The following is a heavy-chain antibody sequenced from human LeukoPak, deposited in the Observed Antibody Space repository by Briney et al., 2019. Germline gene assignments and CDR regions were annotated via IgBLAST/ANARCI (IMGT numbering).Heavy chain of an antibody. CDR1: GFSFTTYG. D-gene: IGHD3-22*01. CDR2: IRFDGSKD. Sequence: GGSLRLSCAASGFSFTTYGLHWVRHTPGKGLEWVAFIRFDGSKDYYADSVQGRFTISRDNSKNVLHLQMNSLRLEDTAVYYCARPMNEYDSSGFFQSWGHGTLVTVSS. J-gene: IGHJ5*01. V-gene: IGHV3-30*02. CDR3: ARPMNEYDSSGFFQS.